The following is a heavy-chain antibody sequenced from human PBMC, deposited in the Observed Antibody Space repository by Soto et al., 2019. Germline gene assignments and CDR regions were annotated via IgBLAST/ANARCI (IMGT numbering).Heavy chain of an antibody. Sequence: PSETLSLTCTVSGGSISNGGYYWSWIRQHPGKGLEWIGYIYYSGSTYYNPSLKRRVTMSVDTSKNQLSLKLSSVTAADTAVYYCARWIQLWDYFDYWGQGTLVTVSS. J-gene: IGHJ4*02. D-gene: IGHD5-18*01. V-gene: IGHV4-31*03. CDR1: GGSISNGGYY. CDR2: IYYSGST. CDR3: ARWIQLWDYFDY.